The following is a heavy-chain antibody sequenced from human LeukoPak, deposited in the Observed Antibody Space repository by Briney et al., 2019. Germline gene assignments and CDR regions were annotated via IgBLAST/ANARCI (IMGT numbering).Heavy chain of an antibody. J-gene: IGHJ4*02. CDR1: GYSISSGYY. Sequence: SETLSLTCAVSGYSISSGYYWGWIRQPPGKGLEWIGEINHSGSTNYNPSLKSRVTISVDTSKNQFSLKLSSVTAADTAVYYCASFYDILTGYLGYFDYWGQGTLVTVSS. V-gene: IGHV4-38-2*01. CDR3: ASFYDILTGYLGYFDY. CDR2: INHSGST. D-gene: IGHD3-9*01.